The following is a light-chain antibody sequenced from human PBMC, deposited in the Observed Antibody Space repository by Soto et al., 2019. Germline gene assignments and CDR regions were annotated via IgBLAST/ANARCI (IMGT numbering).Light chain of an antibody. CDR2: GAS. V-gene: IGKV3-20*01. J-gene: IGKJ3*01. CDR1: QSVSSSY. Sequence: EIVLTQSPGTLSLSPGERATLSCRASQSVSSSYLAWYQQKPGQAPRLLIYGASIRATGIPDRFSGSGSGTDFTLTISRLEPEDFAVYYCQPYGRPITFGPGTKVDIK. CDR3: QPYGRPIT.